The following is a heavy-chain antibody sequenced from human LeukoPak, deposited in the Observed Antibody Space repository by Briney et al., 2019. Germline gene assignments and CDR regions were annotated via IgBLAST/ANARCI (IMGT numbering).Heavy chain of an antibody. CDR2: ISYDGSNK. V-gene: IGHV3-30*18. J-gene: IGHJ5*02. CDR3: AKSPFDP. CDR1: GFTFSIYG. Sequence: PGRSLRLSCAASGFTFSIYGMHWARQAPGKGLEWVAVISYDGSNKYYADSVKGRFTISRDNSKNTLYLQMNSLRAEDTAVYYCAKSPFDPWGQGTLVTVSS.